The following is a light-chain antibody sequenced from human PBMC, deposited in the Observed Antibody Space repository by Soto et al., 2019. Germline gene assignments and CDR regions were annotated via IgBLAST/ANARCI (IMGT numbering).Light chain of an antibody. V-gene: IGKV1-5*03. CDR3: QHYNSYSVA. CDR2: KAS. CDR1: QTVSSW. Sequence: DIQMTQSPSTLSGSVGDRVTLTCRASQTVSSWLAGYQQKPGKAPKLLIYKASTIKSGVPSRFSGSGSGTDFTLTISSLQPDDFATYYCQHYNSYSVAFGQGTKVDLK. J-gene: IGKJ1*01.